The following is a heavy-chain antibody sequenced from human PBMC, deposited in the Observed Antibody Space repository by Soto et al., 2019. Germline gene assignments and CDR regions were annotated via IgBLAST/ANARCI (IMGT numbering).Heavy chain of an antibody. J-gene: IGHJ4*02. CDR3: ARTMIATQRYFDY. D-gene: IGHD2-21*01. CDR2: INAGNSDT. CDR1: GYTFINFA. V-gene: IGHV1-3*01. Sequence: ASVKVSCKASGYTFINFAIHWVRQAPGQRLEWMGWINAGNSDTKYSQKFQGRVTLTRDASANTAYMELSSLRSEDTTVYYCARTMIATQRYFDYCGQGTQVTVSS.